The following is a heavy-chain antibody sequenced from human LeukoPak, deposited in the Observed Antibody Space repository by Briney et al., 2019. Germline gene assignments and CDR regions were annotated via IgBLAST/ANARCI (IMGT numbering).Heavy chain of an antibody. CDR2: IKQDGSEK. CDR1: GFTVSTHC. CDR3: ARMSPPFSA. V-gene: IGHV3-7*01. J-gene: IGHJ5*02. Sequence: GGSLRLSCAASGFTVSTHCMNWVRQAPGKGLEWVANIKQDGSEKYYLDSVKGRFTISRDNAKNSLYLQMNSLRAEDTAVYYCARMSPPFSAWGQGTLVTVSS.